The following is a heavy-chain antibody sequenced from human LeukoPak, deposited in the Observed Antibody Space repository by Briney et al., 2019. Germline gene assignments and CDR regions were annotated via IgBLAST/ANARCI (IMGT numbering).Heavy chain of an antibody. CDR3: ASLDGPDAFDI. Sequence: PPETLSLTCMVSRGSISSSYWCWIRQPPGKGVGWIGYIYSSGSTNYNPSLKSRVTISVDTAKNQFSLKLSSVTAADTAVYYCASLDGPDAFDIWGQGTMVTVSS. CDR1: RGSISSSY. CDR2: IYSSGST. J-gene: IGHJ3*02. D-gene: IGHD5-24*01. V-gene: IGHV4-59*01.